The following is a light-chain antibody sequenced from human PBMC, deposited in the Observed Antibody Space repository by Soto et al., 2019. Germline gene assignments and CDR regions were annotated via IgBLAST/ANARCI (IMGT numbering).Light chain of an antibody. CDR1: QSVSSSY. CDR3: PQSGSSPT. V-gene: IGKV3-20*01. CDR2: GAS. J-gene: IGKJ1*01. Sequence: EIVLTQSPGTLSLSPGERATLSCRASQSVSSSYLAWYQQKPGQAPRLLIYGASIRATGSPDRFSGSGSGTDITLTISRLEPGDFAVYYCPQSGSSPTFGQGTTVEIK.